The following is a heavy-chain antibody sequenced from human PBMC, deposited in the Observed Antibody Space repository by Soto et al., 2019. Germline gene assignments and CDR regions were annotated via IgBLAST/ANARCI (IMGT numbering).Heavy chain of an antibody. D-gene: IGHD5-12*01. CDR1: GGTFSSYA. J-gene: IGHJ4*02. Sequence: QVQLVQSGAGVKKPGSSVKVSCKASGGTFSSYAISWVRQAPGQGLEWMGGIIPFFGTANYAQKFQGRVTITADESTSTSNMELSSLRSVDTALYYCERDWAWDGYTPYYFDYCGQGTLLTGS. V-gene: IGHV1-69*01. CDR2: IIPFFGTA. CDR3: ERDWAWDGYTPYYFDY.